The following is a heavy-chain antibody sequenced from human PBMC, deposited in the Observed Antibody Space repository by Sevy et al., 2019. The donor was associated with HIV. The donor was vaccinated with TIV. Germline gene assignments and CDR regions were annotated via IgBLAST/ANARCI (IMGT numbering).Heavy chain of an antibody. Sequence: GGSLRLSCVASGFTFNSYAMSWVRQAPGKGLEWVSSISGGDYATYYADSVRGRLTISRDTSKNTLYLQMSSLRAEDTAVYYCAKALTMWDYYYAMDVWGQRTTVTVSS. V-gene: IGHV3-23*01. J-gene: IGHJ6*02. CDR2: ISGGDYAT. CDR3: AKALTMWDYYYAMDV. D-gene: IGHD3-10*02. CDR1: GFTFNSYA.